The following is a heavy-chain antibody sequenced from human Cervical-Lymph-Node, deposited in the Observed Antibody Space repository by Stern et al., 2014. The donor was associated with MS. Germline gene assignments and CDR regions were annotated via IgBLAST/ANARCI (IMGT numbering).Heavy chain of an antibody. CDR3: TRDDKGSSWYRFDF. CDR2: IYDRCST. Sequence: QVQLKESGPGVAKPSQTLSLTCTVSGGSISTDGYYWTWIRQHPEKGLEWIGYIYDRCSTYFIPSLKSRATISLDTSKNQFSLNLSSVTTAVTAIDNCTRDDKGSSWYRFDFWGQGTLVTVSS. D-gene: IGHD6-13*01. CDR1: GGSISTDGYY. J-gene: IGHJ4*02. V-gene: IGHV4-31*03.